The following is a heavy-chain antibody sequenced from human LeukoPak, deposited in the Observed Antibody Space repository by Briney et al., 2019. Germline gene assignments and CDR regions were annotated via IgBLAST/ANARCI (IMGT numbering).Heavy chain of an antibody. V-gene: IGHV3-30*18. CDR3: AKGGFKQWLVPDY. J-gene: IGHJ4*02. D-gene: IGHD6-19*01. CDR1: GFTFSSYG. Sequence: GRSLRLPCAASGFTFSSYGMHWVRQAPGKGLEWVAVISYDGSNKYYADSVKGRFTISRDNSKNTLYLQMNSLRAEDTAVYYCAKGGFKQWLVPDYWGQGTLVTVSS. CDR2: ISYDGSNK.